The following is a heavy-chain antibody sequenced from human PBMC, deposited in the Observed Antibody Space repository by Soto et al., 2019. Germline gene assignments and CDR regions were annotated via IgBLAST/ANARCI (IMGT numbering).Heavy chain of an antibody. J-gene: IGHJ6*02. D-gene: IGHD2-15*01. CDR3: ARGGLGYCSGGSCYSAELSRYYYGMDV. V-gene: IGHV4-31*03. Sequence: QVQLQESGPGLVKPSQTLSLTCTVSGGSISSGGYYWSWIRQHPGKGLEWIGYIYYSGATYYNPSLKGRVTISVDTSKHQFYLKLSSVTAADTAVYYCARGGLGYCSGGSCYSAELSRYYYGMDVWGQGTTVTVSS. CDR2: IYYSGAT. CDR1: GGSISSGGYY.